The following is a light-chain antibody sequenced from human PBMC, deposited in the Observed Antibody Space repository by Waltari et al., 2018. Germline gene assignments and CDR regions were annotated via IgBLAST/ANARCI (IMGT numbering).Light chain of an antibody. CDR2: GVD. CDR1: ISDVGGYNF. J-gene: IGLJ3*02. CDR3: SSYTARSTLV. V-gene: IGLV2-14*01. Sequence: QSALTQSASVSGSPGQTITISCTGTISDVGGYNFFSCFQQLPGKPPKLLSYGVDQRPSGVSLRFSCSNSANTATLTISGLQPEDEGDYFCSSYTARSTLVFGGGTKLTVL.